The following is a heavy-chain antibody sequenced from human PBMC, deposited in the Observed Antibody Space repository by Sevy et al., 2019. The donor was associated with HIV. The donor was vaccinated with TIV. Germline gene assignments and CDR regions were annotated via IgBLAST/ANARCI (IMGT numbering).Heavy chain of an antibody. CDR3: TTEPVTLFGVVISSYFDY. Sequence: GGSLRLSCAASGFTFSNAWMSWVRQAPGKGLEWVGRIKSQTDVGTTDYAAPVKGRFIISRDDSKNTLYRQMNSLKTEDTAVYYCTTEPVTLFGVVISSYFDYWGQGTLVTVSS. J-gene: IGHJ4*02. D-gene: IGHD3-3*01. V-gene: IGHV3-15*01. CDR2: IKSQTDVGTT. CDR1: GFTFSNAW.